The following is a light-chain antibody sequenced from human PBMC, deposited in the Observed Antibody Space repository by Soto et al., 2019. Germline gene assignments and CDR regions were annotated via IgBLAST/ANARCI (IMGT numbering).Light chain of an antibody. V-gene: IGKV3-11*01. Sequence: IVLTQSPATLSSFPGERVTLSCRASQTLSNRLAWYQHKPGQAPRLLIYVTSNRATGIPARFSGSGSGTDYTLTISSLEPEDSAVYYCQQYVHWPPGTFGQGTTVEIK. CDR2: VTS. CDR1: QTLSNR. CDR3: QQYVHWPPGT. J-gene: IGKJ1*01.